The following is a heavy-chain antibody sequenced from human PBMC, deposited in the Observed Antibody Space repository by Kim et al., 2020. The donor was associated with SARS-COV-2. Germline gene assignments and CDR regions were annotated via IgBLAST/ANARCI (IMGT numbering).Heavy chain of an antibody. V-gene: IGHV3-74*01. Sequence: GGSLRLSCAASGFTFRSYWMHWGRQAPGKGLVWVSRINSDGSSTSYADPVKGRFTISRDNAKNTLYLQMNSLRAEDTAVYYCARWAYYGSYGMDVWGQGTTVTVSS. CDR1: GFTFRSYW. CDR2: INSDGSST. CDR3: ARWAYYGSYGMDV. D-gene: IGHD3-10*01. J-gene: IGHJ6*02.